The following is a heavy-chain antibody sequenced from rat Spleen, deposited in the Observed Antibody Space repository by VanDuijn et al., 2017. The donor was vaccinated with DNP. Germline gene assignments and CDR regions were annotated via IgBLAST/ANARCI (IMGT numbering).Heavy chain of an antibody. Sequence: EVHLVESGGGLVQPGKSLKLSCVASGFTFNDHWMTWIRQGPGKGLEWVASISLAVASTYYPESVKGRFTISRDNAKSTLYLKMNSLRSEDTATYYCTRSSSAMRGYYFDYWGQGVMVTVSS. V-gene: IGHV5-31*01. CDR1: GFTFNDHW. J-gene: IGHJ2*01. CDR3: TRSSSAMRGYYFDY. D-gene: IGHD1-12*01. CDR2: ISLAVAST.